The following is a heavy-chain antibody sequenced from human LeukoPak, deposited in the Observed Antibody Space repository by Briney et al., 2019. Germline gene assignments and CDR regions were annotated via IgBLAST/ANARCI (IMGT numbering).Heavy chain of an antibody. V-gene: IGHV3-21*01. Sequence: PGGSLRLSCAASGFTFSSYSMNWVRQAPGKGLEWVSPISSSSSYIYYADSVKGRFTISRDNAKNSLYLQMNSLRAEDTAVYYCARVSMVRGERAFDIWGQGTMVTVSS. CDR1: GFTFSSYS. CDR3: ARVSMVRGERAFDI. J-gene: IGHJ3*02. CDR2: ISSSSSYI. D-gene: IGHD3-10*01.